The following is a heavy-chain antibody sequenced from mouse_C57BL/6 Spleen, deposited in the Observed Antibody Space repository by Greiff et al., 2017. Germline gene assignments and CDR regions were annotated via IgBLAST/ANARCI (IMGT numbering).Heavy chain of an antibody. V-gene: IGHV5-17*01. Sequence: EVKLVESGGGLVKPGGSLKLSCAASGFTFSDYGMHWVRQAPEKGLEWVAYISSGSSTIYYADTVKGRFTISRDNAKNTLFLQITSLRSEDTAMYYCARSMMVTTGSWFAYWGQGTLVTVSA. CDR2: ISSGSSTI. D-gene: IGHD2-3*01. CDR3: ARSMMVTTGSWFAY. J-gene: IGHJ3*01. CDR1: GFTFSDYG.